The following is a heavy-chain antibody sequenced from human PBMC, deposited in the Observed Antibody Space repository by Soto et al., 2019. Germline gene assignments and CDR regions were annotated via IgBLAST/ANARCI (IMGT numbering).Heavy chain of an antibody. D-gene: IGHD3-3*01. CDR1: GGSFSGYY. V-gene: IGHV4-34*01. CDR3: ARYDWSNWFDP. J-gene: IGHJ5*02. Sequence: SETLSLTCAVYGGSFSGYYWSWIRQPPGKGLEWIGEINHSGSTNYNPSLKSRVTISVDTSKNQFSLKLSSVTAADTAVYYCARYDWSNWFDPWGQGTLVTVSS. CDR2: INHSGST.